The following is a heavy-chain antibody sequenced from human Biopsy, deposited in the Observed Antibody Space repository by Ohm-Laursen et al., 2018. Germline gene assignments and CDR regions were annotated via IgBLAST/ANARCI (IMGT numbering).Heavy chain of an antibody. D-gene: IGHD2-15*01. CDR1: GGSISSFY. V-gene: IGHV4-59*08. CDR2: ISDSGST. J-gene: IGHJ4*02. CDR3: ARRGSGGRSFDH. Sequence: SDTLSLTCAVSGGSISSFYWTWIRQPPGKGPEWIGDISDSGSTNYKPSFKSRVIISVNTSKNQFSLNLSSVTAADTAVYYCARRGSGGRSFDHWGQGTLVTVSS.